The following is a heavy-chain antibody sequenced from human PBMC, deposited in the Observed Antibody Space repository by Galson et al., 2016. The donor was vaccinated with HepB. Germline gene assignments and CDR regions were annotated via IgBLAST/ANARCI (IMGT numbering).Heavy chain of an antibody. V-gene: IGHV3-15*01. J-gene: IGHJ4*02. D-gene: IGHD1-26*01. CDR1: GLTFSNAW. CDR2: IKSKTDGETT. CDR3: TTFILGPGRKNFDN. Sequence: SLRLSCAASGLTFSNAWMSWVRQAPGKGLEWVGRIKSKTDGETTDYAAPVKGGFTISRDDSKNTLYLQMNSLRTEDTAVYYCTTFILGPGRKNFDNWGQGTLVTVSS.